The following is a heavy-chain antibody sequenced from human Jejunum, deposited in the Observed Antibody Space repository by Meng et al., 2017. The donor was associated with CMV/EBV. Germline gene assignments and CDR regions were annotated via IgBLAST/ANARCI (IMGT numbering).Heavy chain of an antibody. V-gene: IGHV4-4*07. CDR1: GGALSYCC. CDR2: VHMNMTP. D-gene: IGHD3-22*01. CDR3: ARGFRDSSVSIDYFNY. Sequence: VKTPEPCSTSCSFCGGALSYCCWWLVRRPAGTGWLVMGVVHMNMTPDYNPFLRSRVTMSVDRSQNQFSLKLNSVTAADTAVYYCARGFRDSSVSIDYFNYWGQGILVTVSS. J-gene: IGHJ4*02.